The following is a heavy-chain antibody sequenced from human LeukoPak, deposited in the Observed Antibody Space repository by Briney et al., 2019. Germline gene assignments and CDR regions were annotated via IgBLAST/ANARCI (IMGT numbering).Heavy chain of an antibody. CDR1: GFTFSKFG. V-gene: IGHV3-48*01. D-gene: IGHD2-2*01. CDR2: ISSTGSAK. CDR3: ARVTVPATMLILD. Sequence: PGRSLRLSCEASGFTFSKFGMNWVRQAPGKGLEWVSYISSTGSAKYYADSVKGRFTISRDNAKNSLYLQMNSLRAEDTAVYYCARVTVPATMLILDWGQGTLVTVSS. J-gene: IGHJ4*02.